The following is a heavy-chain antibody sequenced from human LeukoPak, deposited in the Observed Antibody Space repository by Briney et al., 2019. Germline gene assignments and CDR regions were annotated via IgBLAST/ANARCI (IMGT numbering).Heavy chain of an antibody. CDR3: ARDDYYGSGSYRFDP. CDR2: IIPIFGTA. D-gene: IGHD3-10*01. J-gene: IGHJ5*02. Sequence: SVKVSCKAPGGTFSSYAISWVRQAPGQGLEWMGGIIPIFGTANYAQKFQGRVTITADESTSTAYMELSSLRSEDTAVYYCARDDYYGSGSYRFDPWGQGTLVTVSS. CDR1: GGTFSSYA. V-gene: IGHV1-69*13.